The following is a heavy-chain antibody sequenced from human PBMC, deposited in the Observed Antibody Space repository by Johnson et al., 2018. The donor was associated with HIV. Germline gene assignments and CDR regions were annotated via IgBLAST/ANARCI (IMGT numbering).Heavy chain of an antibody. Sequence: VQLVESGGGVVRPGGSLRLSCAASGFTFDDYGMSWVRQAPGKGLEWVSGIGTAGDTYYPGSVKVRFTISRENAKNSLYLQMNSLRAEDTAVYYCARVGSSSSYAFDIWGQGTMVTVSS. V-gene: IGHV3-13*01. CDR3: ARVGSSSSYAFDI. J-gene: IGHJ3*02. CDR2: IGTAGDT. CDR1: GFTFDDYG. D-gene: IGHD6-6*01.